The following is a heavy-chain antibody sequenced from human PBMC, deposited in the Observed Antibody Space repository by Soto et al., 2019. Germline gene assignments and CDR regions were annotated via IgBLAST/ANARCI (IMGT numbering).Heavy chain of an antibody. V-gene: IGHV4-61*01. CDR3: ARGVGVVTFFDY. CDR1: GGSVSSGSYY. Sequence: QVQLQESGPGLVKPSETLSLTCTVSGGSVSSGSYYWSWIRQPPGKGLEWIGYIYYSGSTNYNPSLTSLGTISGHTSKNPFSLNLSSVTAADTAVYYCARGVGVVTFFDYWGQGTLVTVSS. CDR2: IYYSGST. J-gene: IGHJ4*02. D-gene: IGHD3-3*01.